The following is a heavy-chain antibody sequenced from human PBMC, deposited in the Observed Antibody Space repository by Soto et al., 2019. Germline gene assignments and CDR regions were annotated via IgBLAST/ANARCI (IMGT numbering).Heavy chain of an antibody. J-gene: IGHJ4*02. D-gene: IGHD6-19*01. CDR2: ISSSSSYI. Sequence: PGGSLRLSCAASGFTFSSYSMNWVRQAPGKGLEWVSSISSSSSYIYYADSVKGRFTISRDNAKNSLYLQMNSLRAKDTAVYYCARVSSGWSYFDYWGQGTRVTVSS. V-gene: IGHV3-21*01. CDR3: ARVSSGWSYFDY. CDR1: GFTFSSYS.